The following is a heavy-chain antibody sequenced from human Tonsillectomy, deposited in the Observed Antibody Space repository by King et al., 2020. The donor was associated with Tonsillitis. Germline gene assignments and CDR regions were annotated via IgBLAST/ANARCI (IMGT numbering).Heavy chain of an antibody. D-gene: IGHD2-15*01. Sequence: VQLQQSGPGLVKPSQTLSVTCAISGDSVSSNSAAWDWIRQSPSRGLEWLGRTYYRSQWSNDYAVSVKGRITINPDTSKNQFSLQLNSVTPDDTAVYYCARGVGRTPADYYYYYMDVWGRGTTVTVPS. V-gene: IGHV6-1*01. CDR1: GDSVSSNSAA. CDR3: ARGVGRTPADYYYYYMDV. CDR2: TYYRSQWSN. J-gene: IGHJ6*03.